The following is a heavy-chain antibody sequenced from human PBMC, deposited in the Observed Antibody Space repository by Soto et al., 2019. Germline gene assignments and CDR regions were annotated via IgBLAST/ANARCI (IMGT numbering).Heavy chain of an antibody. CDR2: IDPIDSYT. V-gene: IGHV5-10-1*01. D-gene: IGHD6-13*01. Sequence: GESLKISCKGSGYSFTSYWISWVRQMPGKGLEWMGRIDPIDSYTNYSPSFQGHVTISADKSISTAYLQWSSLKASDTAMYYCARTSAAGKYYYGMDVWGQGTTVTVS. CDR3: ARTSAAGKYYYGMDV. J-gene: IGHJ6*02. CDR1: GYSFTSYW.